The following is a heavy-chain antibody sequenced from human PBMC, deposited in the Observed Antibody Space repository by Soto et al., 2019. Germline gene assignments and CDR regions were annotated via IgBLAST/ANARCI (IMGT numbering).Heavy chain of an antibody. CDR1: GFTFSSYS. J-gene: IGHJ4*02. Sequence: PGGSLRLSCAASGFTFSSYSMNWVRQAPGKGLEWVSSISSSSSYIYHADSVKGRFTISRDDAKNSVYLQMSSLRPEDMAVYKCVREGHYYFDYWGQGALVTVSS. CDR2: ISSSSSYI. V-gene: IGHV3-21*01. CDR3: VREGHYYFDY.